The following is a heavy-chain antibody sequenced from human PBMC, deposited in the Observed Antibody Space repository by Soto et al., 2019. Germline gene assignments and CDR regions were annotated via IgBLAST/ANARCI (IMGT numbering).Heavy chain of an antibody. CDR3: ARPSYYYDSSGYYFDY. CDR1: GGTFSSYT. J-gene: IGHJ4*02. V-gene: IGHV1-69*08. Sequence: SVKVSCKASGGTFSSYTISWVRQAPGQGLEWMGRIIPILGTANYAQKFQGRVTITADESTSTAYMELSSLRSEDTAVYYCARPSYYYDSSGYYFDYWGQGTLVTVSS. CDR2: IIPILGTA. D-gene: IGHD3-22*01.